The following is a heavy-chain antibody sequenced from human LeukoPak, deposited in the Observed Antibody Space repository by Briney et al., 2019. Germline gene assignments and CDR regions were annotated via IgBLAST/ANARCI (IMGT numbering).Heavy chain of an antibody. CDR1: GFTFSSYG. Sequence: GRSLRLPCAASGFTFSSYGMHWVRQAPGKGLEWVAVISYVGSNKYYADSVKGRFTISRDNSKNTLYLQMNSLRAEDTAVYYCAKDLGSYYSEYYFDYWGQGTLVTVSS. J-gene: IGHJ4*02. D-gene: IGHD3-10*01. CDR3: AKDLGSYYSEYYFDY. V-gene: IGHV3-30*18. CDR2: ISYVGSNK.